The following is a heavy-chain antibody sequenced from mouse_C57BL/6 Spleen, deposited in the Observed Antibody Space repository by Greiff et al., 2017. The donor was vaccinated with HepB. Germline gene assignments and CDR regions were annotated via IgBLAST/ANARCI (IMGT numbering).Heavy chain of an antibody. CDR1: GFTFSDFY. D-gene: IGHD2-3*01. CDR2: SRNKANDYTT. Sequence: EVQGVESGGGLVQSGRSLRLSCATSGFTFSDFYMEWVRQAPGKGLEWIAASRNKANDYTTEYSASVKGRFIVSRDTSQSILYLQMNALRAEDTAIYYCASDNHDGYYRYFDVWGTGTTVTVSS. CDR3: ASDNHDGYYRYFDV. J-gene: IGHJ1*03. V-gene: IGHV7-1*01.